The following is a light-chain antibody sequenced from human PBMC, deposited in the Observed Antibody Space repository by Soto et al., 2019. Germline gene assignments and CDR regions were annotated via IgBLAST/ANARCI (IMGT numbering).Light chain of an antibody. CDR3: SSYTSGSTWWV. V-gene: IGLV2-14*01. Sequence: QSVLTLPASVSGSPGQSITISCTGTSSDVGGGYNFVSWFQQHPAKPPKLMIYEFSNRPSGASDRFSCSQSANTASLTISGLQSEDEGNYYCSSYTSGSTWWVFGGGTKATVL. CDR1: SSDVGGGYNF. CDR2: EFS. J-gene: IGLJ3*02.